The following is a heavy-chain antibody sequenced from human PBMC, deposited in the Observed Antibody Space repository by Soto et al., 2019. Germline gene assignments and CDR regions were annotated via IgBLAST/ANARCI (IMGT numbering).Heavy chain of an antibody. CDR3: ARPYGGNAAFDI. Sequence: EVQLVESGGGLVQPGGSLRLSCAASGFTFSGYWMSWVRQAPGKGLDWVANINQDGSDIYYVDSVRGRFTISRDNARNSRYLQLNSLRAEDAAVYYCARPYGGNAAFDIWGQGTMVTVSS. J-gene: IGHJ3*02. V-gene: IGHV3-7*04. CDR2: INQDGSDI. D-gene: IGHD4-17*01. CDR1: GFTFSGYW.